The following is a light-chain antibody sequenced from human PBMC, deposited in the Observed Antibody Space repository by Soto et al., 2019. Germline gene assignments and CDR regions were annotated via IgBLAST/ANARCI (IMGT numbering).Light chain of an antibody. V-gene: IGLV4-69*01. J-gene: IGLJ7*01. CDR1: SGHSSYA. CDR2: LNSDGSH. CDR3: QTWGTGIPGV. Sequence: QLVLTQSPSASASLGASVKLTCTLSSGHSSYAIAWHQQQPEKGPRYLMKLNSDGSHSKGDGIPDRFSGSSSGAERYLPISSLQSEDEADYYCQTWGTGIPGVFGGGTQLTVL.